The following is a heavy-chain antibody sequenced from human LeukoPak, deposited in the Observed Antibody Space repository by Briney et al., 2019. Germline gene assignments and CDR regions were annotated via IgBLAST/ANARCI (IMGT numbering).Heavy chain of an antibody. V-gene: IGHV3-48*03. D-gene: IGHD1-26*01. CDR3: ARRLSIVGANFFDY. CDR1: GFTFSSYA. CDR2: IPSSGSTI. Sequence: GGSLRLSCVASGFTFSSYAMTWVRQAPGKGLEWVSYIPSSGSTIYYADSVKGRFTISRDNAKNSLYLQMNSLRAEDTAVYYCARRLSIVGANFFDYWGQGTLVTVSS. J-gene: IGHJ4*02.